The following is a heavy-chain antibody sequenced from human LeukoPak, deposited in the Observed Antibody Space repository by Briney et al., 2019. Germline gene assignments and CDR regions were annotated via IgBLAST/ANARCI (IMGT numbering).Heavy chain of an antibody. CDR1: GYTFTSYA. J-gene: IGHJ3*02. CDR3: ARDGYYYDSQSETSHDAFDI. V-gene: IGHV7-4-1*02. CDR2: INTNTGNP. D-gene: IGHD3-22*01. Sequence: ASVKVSCKASGYTFTSYAMNWVRQAPGQGLEWMGWINTNTGNPTYAQGFTGRFVFSLDTSVSTAYLQISSLKAEDTAVYYCARDGYYYDSQSETSHDAFDIWGQGTMVTVSS.